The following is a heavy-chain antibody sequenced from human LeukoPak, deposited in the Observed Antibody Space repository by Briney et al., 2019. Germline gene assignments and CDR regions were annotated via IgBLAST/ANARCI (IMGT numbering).Heavy chain of an antibody. D-gene: IGHD1-26*01. J-gene: IGHJ4*02. Sequence: GGSLKISCKGSGYTFISYWIGWVRQMPGKGLELRGIFYPGDSDTRYSPTFQGQVTIAADKTIRNAYLHWSRVKDSDTAMYYSAIQAIVGATPLDYWGQGTLVTVSS. CDR1: GYTFISYW. CDR2: FYPGDSDT. CDR3: AIQAIVGATPLDY. V-gene: IGHV5-51*01.